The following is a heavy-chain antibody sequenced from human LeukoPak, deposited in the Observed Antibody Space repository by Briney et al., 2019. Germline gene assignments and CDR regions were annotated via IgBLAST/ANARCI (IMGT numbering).Heavy chain of an antibody. J-gene: IGHJ4*02. D-gene: IGHD6-19*01. Sequence: PSETLSLTCTVSGGSISSSSYYWGWIRQPPGKGLEWIGSIYYSGSTYYNPSLKSRVTISVDTSKNQFSLKLSSVTAADTAVYYCAQQWRKGFDYWGQGTLVTVSS. CDR3: AQQWRKGFDY. V-gene: IGHV4-39*01. CDR1: GGSISSSSYY. CDR2: IYYSGST.